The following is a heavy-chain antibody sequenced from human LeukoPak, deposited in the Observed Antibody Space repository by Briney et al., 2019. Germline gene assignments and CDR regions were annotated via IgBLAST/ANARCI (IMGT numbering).Heavy chain of an antibody. CDR3: ARGEGLGYCSSTSCSPDHDAFDI. J-gene: IGHJ3*02. CDR1: GGSISSYY. CDR2: IYTSGST. Sequence: SETLSLTCTVSGGSISSYYWSWIRQPAGKGLEWIGRIYTSGSTNYNPSLKSRVTMSVDTSKNQFSLKLSSVTAAVTAVYYCARGEGLGYCSSTSCSPDHDAFDIWGQGTMVTVSS. V-gene: IGHV4-4*07. D-gene: IGHD2-2*01.